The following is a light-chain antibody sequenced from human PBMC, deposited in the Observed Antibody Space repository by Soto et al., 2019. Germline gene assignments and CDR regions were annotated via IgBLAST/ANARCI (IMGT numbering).Light chain of an antibody. CDR3: QQCGSSPWT. Sequence: IVLTQSPGTLSLSPWEGATLACRSRQTLSSNFLAWYQQKPGQAPRLLIYGVSIRATGIPDRFSGSGSGTDFTLTISRLEPEDFAVYYCQQCGSSPWTFGQGTTVEIK. J-gene: IGKJ1*01. V-gene: IGKV3-20*01. CDR2: GVS. CDR1: QTLSSNF.